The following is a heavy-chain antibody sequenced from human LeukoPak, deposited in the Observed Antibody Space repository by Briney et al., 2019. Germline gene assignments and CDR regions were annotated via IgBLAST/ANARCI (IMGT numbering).Heavy chain of an antibody. CDR3: TRTWPGNTCFNF. CDR2: IKSISYGGTI. D-gene: IGHD1-7*01. Sequence: GGSLRLSCATSGFNFNDAWMNWVRQARGKGLEWLGRIKSISYGGTIDYAAPVKGRFTISRDDSKNTLYLQMDSLETEDTAIYYCTRTWPGNTCFNFWGQGTLVTVSS. V-gene: IGHV3-15*01. J-gene: IGHJ4*02. CDR1: GFNFNDAW.